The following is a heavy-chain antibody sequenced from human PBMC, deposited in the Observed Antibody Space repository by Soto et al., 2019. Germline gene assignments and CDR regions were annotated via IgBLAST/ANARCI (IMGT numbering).Heavy chain of an antibody. J-gene: IGHJ4*02. D-gene: IGHD2-15*01. V-gene: IGHV3-21*01. Sequence: EVQLVESGGGLVKPGGSLRLSCAASGFTFSSYSMNWVRQAPGKGLEWVSSISSSSSYIYYADSVKGRFTISRDNAKNSLYLQMNSLRAEDTAVYYCARDTNKGYCSGGSCYPYWGQGTLVTVSS. CDR2: ISSSSSYI. CDR3: ARDTNKGYCSGGSCYPY. CDR1: GFTFSSYS.